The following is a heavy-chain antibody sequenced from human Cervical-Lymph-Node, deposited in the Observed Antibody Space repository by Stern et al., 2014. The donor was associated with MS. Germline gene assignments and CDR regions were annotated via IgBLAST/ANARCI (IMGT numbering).Heavy chain of an antibody. CDR2: IIPILGLA. D-gene: IGHD2-15*01. CDR3: ARGVVSNRAAATLHNLFDP. V-gene: IGHV1-69*09. J-gene: IGHJ5*02. CDR1: GGTFSSSYA. Sequence: VQLVQSGAEVTKPGSSMNVSCKTSGGTFSSSYAITWMRQAPGQGLEWMGRIIPILGLANYAQKFQGRVIITADKSTSTTYMELSSLRSEDTAVYYCARGVVSNRAAATLHNLFDPWGQGTLVTVSS.